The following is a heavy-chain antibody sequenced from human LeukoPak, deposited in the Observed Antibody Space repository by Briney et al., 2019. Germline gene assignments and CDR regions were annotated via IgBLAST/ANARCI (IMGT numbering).Heavy chain of an antibody. D-gene: IGHD4-17*01. CDR1: GLTFSSYA. J-gene: IGHJ4*02. CDR2: ISGSGGST. Sequence: GGSLRLSCAASGLTFSSYAMSGVRQAPGKGLEWVSTISGSGGSTYYADSVKGRFTISRDNSKNTLFLQMNSLRAEDTAVYYCAKDLYGDYYFDYWGQGTLVTVSA. V-gene: IGHV3-23*01. CDR3: AKDLYGDYYFDY.